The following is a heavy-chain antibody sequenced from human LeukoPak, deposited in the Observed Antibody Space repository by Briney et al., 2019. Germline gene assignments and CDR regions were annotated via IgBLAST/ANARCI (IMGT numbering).Heavy chain of an antibody. V-gene: IGHV5-51*01. D-gene: IGHD2-15*01. Sequence: GESLKISCKGSGYNFTTYWIAWVRQMPGKGLEWMGIINPGDSDFRYSPSFQGQVTISADKSITTAYLQWSSLKASDTAMYYCARGYCSGGTCRYVAKYFDYWGQGTLVTVSS. CDR3: ARGYCSGGTCRYVAKYFDY. J-gene: IGHJ4*02. CDR2: INPGDSDF. CDR1: GYNFTTYW.